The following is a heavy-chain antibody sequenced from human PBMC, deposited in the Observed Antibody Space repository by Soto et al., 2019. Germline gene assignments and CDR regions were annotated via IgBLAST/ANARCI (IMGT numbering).Heavy chain of an antibody. V-gene: IGHV4-61*01. CDR2: VFFTGST. CDR1: GGSVSSGNYH. Sequence: QVQLQESGPGLVKPSETLSLTCTVSGGSVSSGNYHWSWVRQTPGKGLEWIGYVFFTGSTNYNPSLKSRVTISVDTSKNRFSLELRSVTAADTAVYYCARDGHGMDVWGQGTTVTVSS. CDR3: ARDGHGMDV. J-gene: IGHJ6*02.